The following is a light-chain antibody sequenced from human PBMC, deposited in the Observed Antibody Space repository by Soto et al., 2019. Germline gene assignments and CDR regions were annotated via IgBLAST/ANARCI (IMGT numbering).Light chain of an antibody. CDR2: WAS. CDR1: RSVLYSSNNKNY. CDR3: QQYYSTPPT. Sequence: EIVMTQSPDSLAVSLGERATIKCKSSRSVLYSSNNKNYLAWYQQKPGQPPKLLIYWASTRESGVPDRFSGSGSGTDFTLTISSLQAEDVAVYYCQQYYSTPPTFGGGTKVEIK. V-gene: IGKV4-1*01. J-gene: IGKJ4*01.